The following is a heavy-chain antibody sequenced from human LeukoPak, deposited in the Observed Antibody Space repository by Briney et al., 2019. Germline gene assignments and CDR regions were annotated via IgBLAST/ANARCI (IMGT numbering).Heavy chain of an antibody. CDR1: GYTFTSYD. CDR2: MNPNSGNT. J-gene: IGHJ6*02. V-gene: IGHV1-8*01. Sequence: ASVKVSCEASGYTFTSYDINWVRQATGQGLEWMGWMNPNSGNTGYAQKFQGRVAMTRNTSISTAYMELSSLRSEDTAVYYCARGSASSGGYGMDVWGQGTTVTVSS. CDR3: ARGSASSGGYGMDV. D-gene: IGHD2-15*01.